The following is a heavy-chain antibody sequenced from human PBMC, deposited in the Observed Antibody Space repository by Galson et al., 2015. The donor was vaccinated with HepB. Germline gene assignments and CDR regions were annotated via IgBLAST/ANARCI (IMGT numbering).Heavy chain of an antibody. CDR2: INHSGST. D-gene: IGHD2-2*01. CDR1: GGSFSGYY. V-gene: IGHV4-34*01. Sequence: SETLSLTCAVYGGSFSGYYWSWIRQPPGKGLEWIGEINHSGSTNYNPSLKSRVTISVEPSKNQFSLKLSSVTAADTAVYYCASLRDIVVVPAAGAIDYWGQGTLVTVSS. J-gene: IGHJ4*02. CDR3: ASLRDIVVVPAAGAIDY.